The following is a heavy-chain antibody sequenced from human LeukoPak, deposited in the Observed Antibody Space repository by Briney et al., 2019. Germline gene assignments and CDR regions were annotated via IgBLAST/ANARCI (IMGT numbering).Heavy chain of an antibody. CDR2: MNPNSGNT. CDR3: ARQYYGSGGYYTFDP. J-gene: IGHJ5*02. CDR1: GYTFTTHG. D-gene: IGHD3-10*01. Sequence: ASVKVSCKASGYTFTTHGIAWVRQAPGQGLEWMGWMNPNSGNTGYAQKFQGRVTITRNTSISTAYMELSSLRSEDTAVYYCARQYYGSGGYYTFDPWGQGTLVTVSS. V-gene: IGHV1-8*03.